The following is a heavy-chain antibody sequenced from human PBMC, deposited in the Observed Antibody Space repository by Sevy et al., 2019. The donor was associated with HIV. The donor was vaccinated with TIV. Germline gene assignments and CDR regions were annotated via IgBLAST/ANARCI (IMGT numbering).Heavy chain of an antibody. D-gene: IGHD1-26*01. CDR2: IKQDGSEK. V-gene: IGHV3-7*01. CDR1: GFTFSSYW. CDR3: ARDIVGAFFPGSYYYYGMDV. Sequence: GGSLRLSCAASGFTFSSYWMSWVRQAPGKGLEWVANIKQDGSEKYYVDSVKDRFTISRDNAKNSLYLQMNSLRAEDTAVYYCARDIVGAFFPGSYYYYGMDVWGQGTTVTVSS. J-gene: IGHJ6*02.